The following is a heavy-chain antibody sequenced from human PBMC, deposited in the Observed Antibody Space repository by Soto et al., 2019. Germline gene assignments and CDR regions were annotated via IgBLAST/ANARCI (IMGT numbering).Heavy chain of an antibody. D-gene: IGHD3-10*01. Sequence: GGSLRLSCAVSGFTVNTNYMSWVRQAPGKGPEWVSVIHSDGSRQYADSVQGRFTVSRDTSRNTLYLQMNSLRVEDTAVYYCTRDSSYYGSGRGVLDYWGQGTLVTVSS. CDR2: IHSDGSR. CDR3: TRDSSYYGSGRGVLDY. V-gene: IGHV3-66*01. J-gene: IGHJ4*02. CDR1: GFTVNTNY.